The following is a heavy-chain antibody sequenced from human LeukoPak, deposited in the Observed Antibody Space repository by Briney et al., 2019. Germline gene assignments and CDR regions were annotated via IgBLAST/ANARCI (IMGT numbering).Heavy chain of an antibody. Sequence: ASVKVSCRASDYTFTNYGIIWVRQAPGQGLEWMGWISAYNGNTIYAQKFQGRVTMTTDTSTSTAYMELRSLRSDDTAVYYCARDQRITQIVVVTDTFDIWGQGTMVTVSS. J-gene: IGHJ3*02. CDR1: DYTFTNYG. CDR3: ARDQRITQIVVVTDTFDI. D-gene: IGHD3-22*01. CDR2: ISAYNGNT. V-gene: IGHV1-18*01.